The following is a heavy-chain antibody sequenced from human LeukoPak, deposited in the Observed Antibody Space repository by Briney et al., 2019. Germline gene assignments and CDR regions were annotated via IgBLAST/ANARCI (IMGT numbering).Heavy chain of an antibody. CDR2: ISAYNGNA. J-gene: IGHJ4*02. V-gene: IGHV1-18*01. Sequence: ASVKVSCKASGYTFTNYGISWVRQAPGQGLEWMGWISAYNGNANYAQKLQGRVTMTTDTSTSTAYMELRSLRSDDTAVYYCARDRGYDSRAYYGYWGQGTLVTVSS. D-gene: IGHD3-22*01. CDR3: ARDRGYDSRAYYGY. CDR1: GYTFTNYG.